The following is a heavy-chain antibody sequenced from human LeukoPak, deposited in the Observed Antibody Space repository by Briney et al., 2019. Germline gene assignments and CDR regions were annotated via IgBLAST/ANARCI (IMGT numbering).Heavy chain of an antibody. Sequence: GGSLRLSCAASGFTFDDYAMHWVRQAPGKGLEWVSGISWNSGRIDYADSVKGRFTISRDNSKNSLYLQMNSLRAEDTALYYCAKDRATTLAYGMGVWGQGTTVTVSS. J-gene: IGHJ6*02. CDR2: ISWNSGRI. CDR1: GFTFDDYA. D-gene: IGHD1-7*01. V-gene: IGHV3-9*01. CDR3: AKDRATTLAYGMGV.